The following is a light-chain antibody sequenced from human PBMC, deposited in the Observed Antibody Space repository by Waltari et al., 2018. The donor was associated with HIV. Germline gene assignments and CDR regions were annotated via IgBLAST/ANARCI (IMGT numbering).Light chain of an antibody. CDR3: QSYGSTLTGWV. J-gene: IGLJ3*02. V-gene: IGLV1-40*01. CDR2: GNS. CDR1: TSHIGAGDA. Sequence: QSVLTQPTSVSGDPRQRVTISCSGNTSHIGAGDAVQWYQHLPGRAPKVLVYGNSNRPSGVPDRFSGAKSGTSASLAITGLPAEDEADYYCQSYGSTLTGWVFGGVTILTVL.